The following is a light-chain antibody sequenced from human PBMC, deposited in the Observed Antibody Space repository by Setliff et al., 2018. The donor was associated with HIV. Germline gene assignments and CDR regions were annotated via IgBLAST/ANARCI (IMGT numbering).Light chain of an antibody. CDR2: EVT. J-gene: IGLJ1*01. CDR1: SSDVGSHNL. Sequence: QSALTQPASVSGSPGQSVTISCSGTSSDVGSHNLVSWYQQHPDKAPKVMIYEVTKRPSGISNRFSGSKSGNTASLTISGLQAEDEADYYCCSYAGNSTYVFGTGTKVT. V-gene: IGLV2-23*02. CDR3: CSYAGNSTYV.